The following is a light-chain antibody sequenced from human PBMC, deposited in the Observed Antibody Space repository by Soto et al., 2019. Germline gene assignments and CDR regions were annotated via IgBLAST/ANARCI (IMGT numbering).Light chain of an antibody. Sequence: DIQMTQSPSTLSASVGDRVTITCRASQSISSWLAWYQQKPGKAPKLLIYDASNLESGVPSRFSGSGSGTEFTLTISSLQPDDFATYYCQQFSSYFTFGQGTKLEIK. J-gene: IGKJ2*01. CDR1: QSISSW. V-gene: IGKV1-5*01. CDR3: QQFSSYFT. CDR2: DAS.